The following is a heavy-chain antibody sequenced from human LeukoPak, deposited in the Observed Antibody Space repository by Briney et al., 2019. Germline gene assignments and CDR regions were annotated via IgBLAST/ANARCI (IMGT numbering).Heavy chain of an antibody. D-gene: IGHD1-14*01. CDR3: LRDVLR. J-gene: IGHJ4*02. CDR2: ISTDGYTT. CDR1: GLAFSAYK. V-gene: IGHV3-74*01. Sequence: GGSLRLSCAASGLAFSAYKMHWVRQAPRKGLVWVSRISTDGYTTDYADFVQGRFSISRDNARNTLYLQMSSLRAEDTAVYYCLRDVLRRGQGTLVTVSS.